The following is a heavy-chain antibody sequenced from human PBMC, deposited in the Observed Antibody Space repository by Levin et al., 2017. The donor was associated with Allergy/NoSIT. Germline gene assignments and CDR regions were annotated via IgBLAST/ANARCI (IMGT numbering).Heavy chain of an antibody. CDR3: ARHSGAAPDYGDYAPIPGYFDY. D-gene: IGHD4-17*01. V-gene: IGHV4-39*01. CDR1: GGSISSSSYY. Sequence: PSETLSLTCTVSGGSISSSSYYWGWIRQPPGKGLEWIGSIYYSGSTYYNPSLKSRVTISVDTSKNQFSLKLSSVTAADTAVYYCARHSGAAPDYGDYAPIPGYFDYWGQGTLVTVSS. J-gene: IGHJ4*02. CDR2: IYYSGST.